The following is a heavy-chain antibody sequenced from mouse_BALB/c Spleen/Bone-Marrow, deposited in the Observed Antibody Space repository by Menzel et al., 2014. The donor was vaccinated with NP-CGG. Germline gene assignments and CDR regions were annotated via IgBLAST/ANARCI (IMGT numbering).Heavy chain of an antibody. D-gene: IGHD1-2*01. CDR1: GYTFTSYW. Sequence: QVQLQQSGAELARPGASVKLSCKASGYTFTSYWMQWVKQRPGQGLEWIGAMYPGDGDTRYTQKFKGKATLTADKSSSTAYMQLSSLASEDSAVYYCARRDYGIRENYYAMDYWGQGTSVTVSS. CDR3: ARRDYGIRENYYAMDY. V-gene: IGHV1-87*01. CDR2: MYPGDGDT. J-gene: IGHJ4*01.